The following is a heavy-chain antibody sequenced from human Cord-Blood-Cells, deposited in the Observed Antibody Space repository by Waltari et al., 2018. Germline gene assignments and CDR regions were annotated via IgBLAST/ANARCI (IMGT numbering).Heavy chain of an antibody. CDR3: ARSSYGSGSYWYFDL. V-gene: IGHV1-8*01. J-gene: IGHJ2*01. D-gene: IGHD3-10*01. CDR2: MDPNSGNT. Sequence: QVQLVQSGAEQTKPGASVKDSCPPSRSPFSRSELHWLLRAPGQGLEWRGWMDPNSGNTGYAQKFQGRVTMTRNTSISTAYLELSSLRSEDTAVYYCARSSYGSGSYWYFDLWGRGTLVTVSS. CDR1: RSPFSRSE.